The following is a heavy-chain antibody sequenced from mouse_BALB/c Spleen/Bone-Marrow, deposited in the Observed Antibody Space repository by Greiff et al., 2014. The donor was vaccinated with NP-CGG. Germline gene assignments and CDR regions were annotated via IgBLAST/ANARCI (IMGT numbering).Heavy chain of an antibody. J-gene: IGHJ1*01. D-gene: IGHD1-1*01. CDR3: ARDYYGRGWYFDV. V-gene: IGHV1-69*01. Sequence: SGAELVMPGASVKMSCKASGYTFTDYWMHWVKQRPGQGLEWIGAIDTSDSYTSYNQKFKGKATLTVDESSSTAYMQLSSPTSEDAAVYYCARDYYGRGWYFDVWGAGTTVTVSS. CDR1: GYTFTDYW. CDR2: IDTSDSYT.